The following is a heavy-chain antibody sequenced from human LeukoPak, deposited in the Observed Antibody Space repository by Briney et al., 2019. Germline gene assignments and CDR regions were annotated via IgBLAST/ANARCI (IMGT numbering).Heavy chain of an antibody. V-gene: IGHV3-23*01. Sequence: GGSLRLSCAASGFTFSSYAMSWVRQAPGKGLEWVSAISGSGGSTYYADSVKGRFTISRDNSKNTLYLQMNSLRAEDTAVYYCAKELPRPYYYDSSGYYPLDYWGQGTLVTVSS. D-gene: IGHD3-22*01. CDR1: GFTFSSYA. J-gene: IGHJ4*02. CDR2: ISGSGGST. CDR3: AKELPRPYYYDSSGYYPLDY.